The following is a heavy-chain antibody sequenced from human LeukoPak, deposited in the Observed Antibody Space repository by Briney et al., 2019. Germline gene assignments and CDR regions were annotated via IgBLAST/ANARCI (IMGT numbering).Heavy chain of an antibody. D-gene: IGHD3-22*01. CDR1: GFTFSSYS. V-gene: IGHV3-21*01. CDR3: AREEGIDGSGYYYVLGY. CDR2: ISSSSSYI. Sequence: PGGSLRLSCAASGFTFSSYSMNWVRQAPGKGLEWVSSISSSSSYIYYADSVKGRLTISRDNAKNSLYLQMNSLRAEDTAVYYCAREEGIDGSGYYYVLGYWGQGTLVTVSS. J-gene: IGHJ4*02.